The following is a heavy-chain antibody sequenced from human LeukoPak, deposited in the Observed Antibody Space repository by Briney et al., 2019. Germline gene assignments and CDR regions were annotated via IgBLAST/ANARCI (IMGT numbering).Heavy chain of an antibody. J-gene: IGHJ2*01. CDR3: ARRITIFGVVINWYFDL. CDR1: GGSISSSSYY. CDR2: IYYSGRT. V-gene: IGHV4-39*01. Sequence: SETLSLTCTVSGGSISSSSYYWGWIRQPPGKGLEWTGSIYYSGRTYYNPSLKSRVTISVDTSKNQFSLKLSSVTAADTAVYYCARRITIFGVVINWYFDLWGRGTLVTVSS. D-gene: IGHD3-3*01.